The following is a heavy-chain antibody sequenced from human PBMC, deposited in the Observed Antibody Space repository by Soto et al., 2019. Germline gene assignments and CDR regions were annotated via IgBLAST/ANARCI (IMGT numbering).Heavy chain of an antibody. CDR3: ARDDSERPATY. Sequence: QVQLQESGPGLVKPLETLSLTCIVSGGSISSYYWTWTRQPPGKGLEWIGCVYNGATTSYNPSLRSRVTISVDPSKNQFCLKLTSETGADTAMYFSARDDSERPATYWGQGTLVTVPS. J-gene: IGHJ1*01. CDR2: VYNGATT. CDR1: GGSISSYY. D-gene: IGHD3-10*01. V-gene: IGHV4-59*01.